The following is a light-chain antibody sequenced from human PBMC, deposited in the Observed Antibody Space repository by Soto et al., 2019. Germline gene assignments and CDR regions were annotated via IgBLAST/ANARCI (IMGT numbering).Light chain of an antibody. J-gene: IGKJ5*01. CDR2: DAS. CDR3: QQRSNWTLT. CDR1: QSVSSY. Sequence: EIVFTQSPATLSLSQGETATLSCRASQSVSSYLAWYQRKPGQAPRLLIYDASNRATGIPARFSGGGSGTDFTLTISTLEPEDFAVYDCQQRSNWTLTVGQGRRREIK. V-gene: IGKV3-11*01.